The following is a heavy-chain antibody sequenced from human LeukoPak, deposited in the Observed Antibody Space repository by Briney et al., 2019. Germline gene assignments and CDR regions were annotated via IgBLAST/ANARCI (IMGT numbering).Heavy chain of an antibody. J-gene: IGHJ4*02. CDR3: AKDATASPYFHWFDN. Sequence: GGSLRLSCAASGFTFSSYAMNWVRQAPGKGLEWVAGISSSDRTFHAESVKGRFTISRDKSKDTLYLQMNSLRAEDTAVYYCAKDATASPYFHWFDNWGQGTQVIVSS. D-gene: IGHD3-9*01. CDR1: GFTFSSYA. CDR2: ISSSDRT. V-gene: IGHV3-23*01.